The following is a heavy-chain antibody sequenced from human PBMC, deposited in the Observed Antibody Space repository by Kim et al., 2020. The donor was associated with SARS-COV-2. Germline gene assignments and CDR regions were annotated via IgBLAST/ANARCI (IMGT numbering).Heavy chain of an antibody. D-gene: IGHD6-6*01. J-gene: IGHJ5*02. CDR3: VRDGYGSSSPPT. Sequence: YYANSVKGRFLISRDNSKNTLFLQLGSLKAEDMAVYYCVRDGYGSSSPPTWGQGTLVTVSS. V-gene: IGHV3-64*01.